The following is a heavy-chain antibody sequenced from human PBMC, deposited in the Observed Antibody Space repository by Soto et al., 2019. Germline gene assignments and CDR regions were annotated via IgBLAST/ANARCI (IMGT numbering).Heavy chain of an antibody. V-gene: IGHV1-8*01. CDR1: GYTFTSYN. CDR2: MNPSTGNS. Sequence: GASVKVSCKASGYTFTSYNIYWGRQATGQGLEWMGWMNPSTGNSGYAQKFQGRVTMTSDTSISTAHMELSSLRSEDTAVYYCARRAETNGWNGFGADKYYFDFWGQGTLVTVSS. D-gene: IGHD1-1*01. J-gene: IGHJ4*02. CDR3: ARRAETNGWNGFGADKYYFDF.